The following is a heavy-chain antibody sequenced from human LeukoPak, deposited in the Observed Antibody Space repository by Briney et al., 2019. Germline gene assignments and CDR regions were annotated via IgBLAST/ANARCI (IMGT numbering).Heavy chain of an antibody. V-gene: IGHV3-23*01. J-gene: IGHJ4*02. CDR3: AEYPPVTMVRGVIMGYFDY. CDR1: GFTFSSYA. CDR2: ISGSGGST. Sequence: GGSLRLSCAASGFTFSSYAMSWVRQAPGKGLEWVSAISGSGGSTYYADSVKGRFTISRDNSKNTLYLQMNSLRAEDTAVYYCAEYPPVTMVRGVIMGYFDYWGQGTLVTVSS. D-gene: IGHD3-10*01.